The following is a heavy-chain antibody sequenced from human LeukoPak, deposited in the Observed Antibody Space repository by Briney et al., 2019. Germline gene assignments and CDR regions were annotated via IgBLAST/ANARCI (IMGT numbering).Heavy chain of an antibody. CDR3: ARDRPRELYYYDPGDAFDI. CDR1: GYTFTNYG. D-gene: IGHD3-22*01. J-gene: IGHJ3*02. Sequence: ASVKVSCKASGYTFTNYGIYWVRQAPGQGFQWMGWISVNNGNTNYARKFRDRFTMTADTATSTAYMELRSLRSDDTAVYYCARDRPRELYYYDPGDAFDIWGQGSMVTVSS. CDR2: ISVNNGNT. V-gene: IGHV1-18*01.